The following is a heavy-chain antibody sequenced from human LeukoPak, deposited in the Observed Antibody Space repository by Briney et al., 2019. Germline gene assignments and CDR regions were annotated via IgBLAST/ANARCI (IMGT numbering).Heavy chain of an antibody. J-gene: IGHJ6*03. CDR1: GYTFTSYD. CDR2: MNPNSGNT. D-gene: IGHD5-18*01. V-gene: IGHV1-8*01. CDR3: ARGRLQTVLAYYYYYMDV. Sequence: ASVKVSCTASGYTFTSYDINWVRQATGQGLEWMGWMNPNSGNTGYAQKFQGRVTMTRNTSISTAYMELSSLRSEDTAVFYCARGRLQTVLAYYYYYMDVWGKGTTVTISS.